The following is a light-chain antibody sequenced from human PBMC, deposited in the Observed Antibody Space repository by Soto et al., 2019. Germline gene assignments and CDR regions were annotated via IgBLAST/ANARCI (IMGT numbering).Light chain of an antibody. CDR3: HSYDSDNVI. J-gene: IGLJ2*01. CDR2: DDN. V-gene: IGLV6-57*04. Sequence: NFMLTQPHSVSESPGKTVTISCTRSSGSIASNYEQWYQQRPGSAPTSVIYDDNQRPSGVPDRFSGSIDSSSNSASLTISGLKTEDEADYYCHSYDSDNVIFGGGTKVTVL. CDR1: SGSIASNY.